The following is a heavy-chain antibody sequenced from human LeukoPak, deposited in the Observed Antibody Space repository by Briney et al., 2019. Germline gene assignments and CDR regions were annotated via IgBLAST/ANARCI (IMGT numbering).Heavy chain of an antibody. V-gene: IGHV4-59*12. J-gene: IGHJ5*02. D-gene: IGHD1-1*01. CDR3: ARATDSGWFDP. CDR1: GGSISTYY. CDR2: IYYSGST. Sequence: SETLSLTCTVSGGSISTYYWSWIRQPPGKGLEWIGYIYYSGSTNYNPSLKSRVTISVDTSKNQFSLKVTSVTAADTAVYYCARATDSGWFDPWGQGTLVTVSS.